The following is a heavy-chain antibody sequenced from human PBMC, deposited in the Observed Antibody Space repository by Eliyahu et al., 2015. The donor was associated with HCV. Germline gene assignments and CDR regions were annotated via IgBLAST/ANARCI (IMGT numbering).Heavy chain of an antibody. D-gene: IGHD1-1*01. CDR3: ARGRTGFGP. V-gene: IGHV3-53*01. CDR2: IYGGGNT. J-gene: IGHJ5*02. CDR1: GSPVSSNY. Sequence: EVQVVESGGGLIQPGGSLRLSCAASGSPVSSNYMSWVRQAPGKGLEGVSLIYGGGNTDYADSVKGRFTISRDNSKNTVYLQMNSLRAEDTAVYYCARGRTGFGPWGQGTLVTVSS.